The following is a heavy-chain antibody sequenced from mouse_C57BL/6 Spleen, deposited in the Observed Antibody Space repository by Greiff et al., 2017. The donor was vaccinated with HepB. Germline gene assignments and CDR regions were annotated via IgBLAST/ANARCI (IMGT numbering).Heavy chain of an antibody. CDR1: GFTFKDDY. Sequence: EVQLQQSGAELVRPGASVKLSCTASGFTFKDDYMHWVKQRPEQGLEWIGWIDPLNGDTEYASTFPGKATITADTSTNTAYLQLSSLTSEDTAVYYCTGYSAWFAYWGQGTLVTVSA. CDR3: TGYSAWFAY. CDR2: IDPLNGDT. J-gene: IGHJ3*01. D-gene: IGHD2-12*01. V-gene: IGHV14-4*01.